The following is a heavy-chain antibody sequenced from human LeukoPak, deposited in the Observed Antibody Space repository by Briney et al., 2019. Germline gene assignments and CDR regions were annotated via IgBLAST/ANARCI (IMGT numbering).Heavy chain of an antibody. V-gene: IGHV1-2*04. Sequence: ASVKVSCKASGYTFTGYYMHWVRQAPGQGLEWMGWINPNSGGTNYAQKFQGWVTITRDTSASTAYMELSSLRSEDTAVYYCARDLYDILTGYYNENDYWGQGTLVTVSS. CDR1: GYTFTGYY. CDR3: ARDLYDILTGYYNENDY. CDR2: INPNSGGT. J-gene: IGHJ4*02. D-gene: IGHD3-9*01.